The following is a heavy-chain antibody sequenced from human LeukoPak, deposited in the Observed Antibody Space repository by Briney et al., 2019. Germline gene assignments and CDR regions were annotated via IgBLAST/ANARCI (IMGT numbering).Heavy chain of an antibody. CDR1: GFTFSSYG. J-gene: IGHJ4*02. Sequence: GGSLRLSCAASGFTFSSYGMSWVRQAPGKGLEWVSAISGSGGSTYYADSVKGRFTISRDNSKNTLYLQMNSLRAEDTAVYYCARVPSKPPFEFDYWGQGTLVTVSS. CDR3: ARVPSKPPFEFDY. V-gene: IGHV3-23*01. CDR2: ISGSGGST. D-gene: IGHD1-14*01.